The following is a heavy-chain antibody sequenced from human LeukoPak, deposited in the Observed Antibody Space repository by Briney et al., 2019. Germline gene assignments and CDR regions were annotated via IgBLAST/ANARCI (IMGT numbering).Heavy chain of an antibody. Sequence: ASVKISCKASGYTFTNYYMHWVRQAPGQGLEWMGWINPNNGATNYAQKFQGRVSMTRDSSISTAYLDLSRLRFDDTAVYYCARGRRFTIFGVVSGMDVWGRGTMVTVSS. J-gene: IGHJ6*04. CDR1: GYTFTNYY. D-gene: IGHD3-3*01. V-gene: IGHV1-2*02. CDR3: ARGRRFTIFGVVSGMDV. CDR2: INPNNGAT.